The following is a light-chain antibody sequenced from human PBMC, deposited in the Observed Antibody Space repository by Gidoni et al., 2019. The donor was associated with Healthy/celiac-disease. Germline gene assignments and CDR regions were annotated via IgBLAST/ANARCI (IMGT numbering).Light chain of an antibody. CDR2: AAS. CDR3: QQSYSTPIT. V-gene: IGKV1-39*01. J-gene: IGKJ5*01. Sequence: DIQMTQSPSSLSASVGDRVTITCRASQSISSYLTGYQQKPGKDPKLLIYAASSLQSGVPSRFSGSGSGTDFTLTISSLQPEEFATYDCQQSYSTPITFGQGTRLEIK. CDR1: QSISSY.